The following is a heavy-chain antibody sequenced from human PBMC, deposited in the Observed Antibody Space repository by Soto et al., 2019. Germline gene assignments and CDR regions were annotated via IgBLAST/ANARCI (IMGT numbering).Heavy chain of an antibody. CDR3: ARLSGRITMFRGGADWFDP. CDR1: GGSISSSSFF. Sequence: SETLSLTCTVSGGSISSSSFFWTWVRQSPGKGLEWIGSINYSGTTYYTSSLRSRVTISVDTSKNQFSLKMSSVTAADTAVYYCARLSGRITMFRGGADWFDPWGQGTPVTVSS. CDR2: INYSGTT. J-gene: IGHJ5*02. V-gene: IGHV4-39*07. D-gene: IGHD3-10*01.